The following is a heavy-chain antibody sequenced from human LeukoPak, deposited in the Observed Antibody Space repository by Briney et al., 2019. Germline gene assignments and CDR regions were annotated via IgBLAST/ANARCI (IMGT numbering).Heavy chain of an antibody. J-gene: IGHJ4*02. CDR1: GFTFSSYA. CDR2: ISGSGGST. D-gene: IGHD6-6*01. CDR3: AKGSFFQARPGGRDYFDY. Sequence: GGSLRLSCAASGFTFSSYAMSWVRQAPGKGLEWVSAISGSGGSTHDADSVKGRFTISRDNSKNTLYLQMNSLRAEDTAVYYCAKGSFFQARPGGRDYFDYWGQGTLVTVSS. V-gene: IGHV3-23*01.